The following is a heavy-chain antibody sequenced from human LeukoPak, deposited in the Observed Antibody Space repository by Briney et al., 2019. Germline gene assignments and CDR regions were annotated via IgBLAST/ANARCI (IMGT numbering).Heavy chain of an antibody. V-gene: IGHV3-64D*09. J-gene: IGHJ4*02. Sequence: AGSLPVSRSACGLSFSNYAMHWVRQAPGKGLEYVSAISSNGGSTYYADSVKGRFTISRDNYKNTLYLQMSSLRAEDTAIYYCVKARLAVAVYFDSWGQ. CDR3: VKARLAVAVYFDS. CDR2: ISSNGGST. CDR1: GLSFSNYA. D-gene: IGHD6-19*01.